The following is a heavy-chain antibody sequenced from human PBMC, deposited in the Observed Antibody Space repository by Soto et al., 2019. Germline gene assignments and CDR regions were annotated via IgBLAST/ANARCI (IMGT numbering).Heavy chain of an antibody. CDR1: GFTFSSYS. V-gene: IGHV3-21*01. D-gene: IGHD6-19*01. CDR3: ARGGGLSSIAVAGTVGFDY. CDR2: ISSSSSYI. Sequence: EVQLVESGGGLVKPGGSLRLSCAASGFTFSSYSMNWVRQAPGKGLEWVSSISSSSSYIYYADSVKGRFTISRDNAKNSLYLRMNSLRAEDTAVYYCARGGGLSSIAVAGTVGFDYWGQGTLVTVSS. J-gene: IGHJ4*02.